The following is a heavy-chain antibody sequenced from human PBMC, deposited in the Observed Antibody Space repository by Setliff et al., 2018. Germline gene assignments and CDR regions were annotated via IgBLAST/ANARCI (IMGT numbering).Heavy chain of an antibody. V-gene: IGHV4-34*01. D-gene: IGHD6-6*01. J-gene: IGHJ4*02. Sequence: SETLSLTCAAYGGTFSDYHWTWIRQSPEKGLEWIGEINHRGSTNYNPSLKSRVTISIDTSKDQFSLKLISMTAADTAVYYCARGRNIAARLLDSWGQGTQVT. CDR3: ARGRNIAARLLDS. CDR1: GGTFSDYH. CDR2: INHRGST.